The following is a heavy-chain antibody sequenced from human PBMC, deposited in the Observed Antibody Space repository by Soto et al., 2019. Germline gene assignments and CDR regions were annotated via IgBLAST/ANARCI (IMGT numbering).Heavy chain of an antibody. CDR2: IKQDGREK. D-gene: IGHD3-22*01. CDR3: ARDPHYYESSDLFEV. V-gene: IGHV3-7*03. CDR1: GFTFSSYA. J-gene: IGHJ4*02. Sequence: GGSLRLSCAASGFTFSSYAMSWVLQAPGKGLEWVANIKQDGREKYYLDSVKGRFTISRDNAKNSLYLQMNSLRAEDTAVYYCARDPHYYESSDLFEVWGQGTQVTLSS.